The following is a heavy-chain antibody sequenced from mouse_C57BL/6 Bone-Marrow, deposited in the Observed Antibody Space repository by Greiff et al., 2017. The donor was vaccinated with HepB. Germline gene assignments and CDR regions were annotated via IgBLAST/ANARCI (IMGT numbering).Heavy chain of an antibody. Sequence: QVQLQQPGAELVRPGTSVKLSCKASGYTFTSYWMHWVKQRPGQGLEWIGVIDPSDSYTNYNQKFKGKATLTVDTSSSTAYMQLSSLTSEDSAFYYCARPGSLYYFDYWGQGTTLTVSS. CDR3: ARPGSLYYFDY. D-gene: IGHD1-1*01. V-gene: IGHV1-59*01. CDR2: IDPSDSYT. J-gene: IGHJ2*01. CDR1: GYTFTSYW.